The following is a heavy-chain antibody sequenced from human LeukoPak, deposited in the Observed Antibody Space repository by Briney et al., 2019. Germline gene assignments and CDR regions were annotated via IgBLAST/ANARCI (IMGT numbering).Heavy chain of an antibody. CDR2: ISGSGGST. V-gene: IGHV3-23*01. CDR3: AKGGYYDFWSGYHKATWFDP. D-gene: IGHD3-3*01. CDR1: GFTFSSYA. Sequence: GGSLRLSCAASGFTFSSYAMSWVRQAPGKGLEWVSAISGSGGSTYYADSVKGRFTISRDNSKNTLYLQMNSLRAEDTAVYYCAKGGYYDFWSGYHKATWFDPWGQGTLVTVSS. J-gene: IGHJ5*02.